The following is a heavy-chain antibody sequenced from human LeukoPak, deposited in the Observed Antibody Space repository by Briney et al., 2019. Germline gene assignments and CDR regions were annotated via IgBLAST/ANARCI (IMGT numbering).Heavy chain of an antibody. CDR3: ARSSERKYYFDY. Sequence: SVKVSCKASGGTFSSYAISWVRQAPGQGLEWMGGIIPIFGTANYAQKFQGRVTITADESTSTAYMELSSLRSEDTAVYYCARSSERKYYFDYWGQGTLVTVSS. CDR1: GGTFSSYA. D-gene: IGHD3-22*01. J-gene: IGHJ4*02. CDR2: IIPIFGTA. V-gene: IGHV1-69*13.